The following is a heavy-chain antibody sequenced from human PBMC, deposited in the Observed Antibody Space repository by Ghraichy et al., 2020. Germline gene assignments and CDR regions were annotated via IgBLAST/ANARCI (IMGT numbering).Heavy chain of an antibody. J-gene: IGHJ2*01. CDR3: AGNSGWYRHDL. V-gene: IGHV4-59*08. CDR1: GVSINSDY. D-gene: IGHD6-19*01. CDR2: KSYSGST. Sequence: SETLSLTCTVSGVSINSDYWSWIRQPPGKGLEWIGYKSYSGSTNYNPSLKSRVTISVDKNQFSLKLTSVTVADTAVYYCAGNSGWYRHDLWGRGTLVTVSS.